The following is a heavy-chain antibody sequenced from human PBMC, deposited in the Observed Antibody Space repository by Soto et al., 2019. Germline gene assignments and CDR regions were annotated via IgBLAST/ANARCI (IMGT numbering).Heavy chain of an antibody. D-gene: IGHD3-22*01. V-gene: IGHV3-74*01. CDR3: ARDVPHDTSGHDY. CDR2: INSDGSST. CDR1: GFTFSRHW. Sequence: EVQLVESGGGLVQPGGSLRLSCAASGFTFSRHWMHWVRQAPGKGLVWVSRINSDGSSTTYADSGKGRFATSSDNAKNTRYMRMHSLSVEGTAVYYGARDVPHDTSGHDYWGQGTLVTVSS. J-gene: IGHJ4*02.